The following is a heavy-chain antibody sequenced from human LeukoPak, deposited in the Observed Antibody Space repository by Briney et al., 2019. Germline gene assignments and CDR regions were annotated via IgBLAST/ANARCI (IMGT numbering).Heavy chain of an antibody. D-gene: IGHD6-19*01. J-gene: IGHJ4*02. V-gene: IGHV4-39*07. Sequence: SETLSLTCTVSGGSISSSSDYWGWIREPPGKGLEWIGSIYYSGSTYYNPSLKSRVTISVDTSKNQFSLKLSSVTAADTAVYYCATWEYSSGWEFDYWGQGTLVTVSS. CDR3: ATWEYSSGWEFDY. CDR2: IYYSGST. CDR1: GGSISSSSDY.